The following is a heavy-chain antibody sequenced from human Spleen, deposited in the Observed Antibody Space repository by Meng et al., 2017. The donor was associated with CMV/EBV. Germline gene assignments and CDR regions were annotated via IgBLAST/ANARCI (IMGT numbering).Heavy chain of an antibody. CDR3: AREHGSGSRKCSYYYGVDV. CDR2: IYYSGTT. Sequence: SETLSLTCTVSGGSINDYYWSWIRQPPGKRLEWIGYIYYSGTTNYNPSLKSRVIISVDTSKNQFSLKLRSVTAADTAVYYCAREHGSGSRKCSYYYGVDVWGQGTTVTVSS. J-gene: IGHJ6*02. V-gene: IGHV4-59*01. D-gene: IGHD3-10*01. CDR1: GGSINDYY.